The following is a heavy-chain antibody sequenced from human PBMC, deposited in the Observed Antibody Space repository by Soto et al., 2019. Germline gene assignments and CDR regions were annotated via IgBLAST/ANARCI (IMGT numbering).Heavy chain of an antibody. J-gene: IGHJ6*02. CDR3: VRGNPFNYAGFDV. D-gene: IGHD3-16*01. CDR2: MNAKSGDT. Sequence: QAHLEQSGAEVKRPGASVKVSCKASGYTFSDFDITWLRQASGQGPEWMGWMNAKSGDTFFAQRFQGKFNMTWDTSLSTAYMEVGSLTSVDTAMYYCVRGNPFNYAGFDVWGQGTTVAVSS. CDR1: GYTFSDFD. V-gene: IGHV1-8*01.